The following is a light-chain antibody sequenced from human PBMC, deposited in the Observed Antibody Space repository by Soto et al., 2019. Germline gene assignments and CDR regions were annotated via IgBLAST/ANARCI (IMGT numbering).Light chain of an antibody. Sequence: RVMPQSPATLSVSPGERATLSCRASQSVDNNLAWYQQKPGQAPRLLIYGASTRATGIPARFSGSGSGTEFTLTINSLQSEDFAVYYCQQYNKWPRTFGQGTKVDIK. J-gene: IGKJ1*01. V-gene: IGKV3-15*01. CDR2: GAS. CDR3: QQYNKWPRT. CDR1: QSVDNN.